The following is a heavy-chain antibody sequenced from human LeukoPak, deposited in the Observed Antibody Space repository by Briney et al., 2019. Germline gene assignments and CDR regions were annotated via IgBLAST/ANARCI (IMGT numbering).Heavy chain of an antibody. CDR1: GFTFSSYA. CDR2: ISYDGSNK. Sequence: GGSLRLSYAASGFTFSSYAMHWVRQAPGKGLEWVAVISYDGSNKYYADSVKGRFTISRDNSKNTLYLQMNSLRAEDTAVYYCAKASNYYDSSGSDYWGQGTLVTVSS. D-gene: IGHD3-22*01. CDR3: AKASNYYDSSGSDY. J-gene: IGHJ4*02. V-gene: IGHV3-30-3*01.